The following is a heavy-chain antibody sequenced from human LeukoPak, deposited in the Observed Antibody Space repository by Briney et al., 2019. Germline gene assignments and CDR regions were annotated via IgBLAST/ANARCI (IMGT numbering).Heavy chain of an antibody. Sequence: GGSLRLSCAASGFTFSSYEMNWARQAPGKGLEWVSYISSSGSTIYYADSVKGRFTISRDNAKNSLYLQMNSLRAEDTAVYYCARAYSSSSNNWFDPWGQGTLVTVSS. J-gene: IGHJ5*02. V-gene: IGHV3-48*03. CDR2: ISSSGSTI. CDR1: GFTFSSYE. D-gene: IGHD6-13*01. CDR3: ARAYSSSSNNWFDP.